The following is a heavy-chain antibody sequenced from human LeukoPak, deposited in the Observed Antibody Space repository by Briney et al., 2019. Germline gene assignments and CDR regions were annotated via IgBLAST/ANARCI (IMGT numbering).Heavy chain of an antibody. J-gene: IGHJ6*03. D-gene: IGHD3-9*01. CDR1: GFTFSSYS. CDR2: ISSSSSYI. CDR3: ARSDTGYYNHYMDV. V-gene: IGHV3-21*01. Sequence: GGSLRLSCAASGFTFSSYSMNWVRQAPGKGLEWVSSISSSSSYIYYADSVKGRFTISRDNAKNSLYLQMNSLRAEDTAVYYCARSDTGYYNHYMDVWGKGTTVTVSS.